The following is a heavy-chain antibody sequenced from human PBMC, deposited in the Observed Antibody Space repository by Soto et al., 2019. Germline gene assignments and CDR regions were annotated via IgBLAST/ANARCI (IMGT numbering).Heavy chain of an antibody. CDR1: GGTFSSYA. Sequence: SVKVSCKASGGTFSSYAISWVRQAPGQGLEWMGGIIPIFGTAKYSQNFQGRVTITRDTSASTAYMELSSLRSDDTALFYCARSGYSSGWYHWYFDHWGRGSLVTVSS. V-gene: IGHV1-69*05. D-gene: IGHD6-19*01. J-gene: IGHJ2*01. CDR3: ARSGYSSGWYHWYFDH. CDR2: IIPIFGTA.